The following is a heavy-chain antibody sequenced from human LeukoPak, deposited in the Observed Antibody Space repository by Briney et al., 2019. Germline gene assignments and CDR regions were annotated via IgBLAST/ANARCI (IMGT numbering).Heavy chain of an antibody. CDR2: IIPIFGTA. CDR3: ARGMYRNGSGSYYHFDY. D-gene: IGHD3-10*01. J-gene: IGHJ4*02. Sequence: SVKVSCKASGGTFSSYAISWVQQAPGQGLEWMGGIIPIFGTANYAQKFQGRVTITADESTSTAYMELSSLRSEDTAVYYCARGMYRNGSGSYYHFDYWGQGTLVTVSS. V-gene: IGHV1-69*01. CDR1: GGTFSSYA.